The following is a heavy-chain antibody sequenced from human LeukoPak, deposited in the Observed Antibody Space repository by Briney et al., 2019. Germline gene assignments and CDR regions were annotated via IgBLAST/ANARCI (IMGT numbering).Heavy chain of an antibody. J-gene: IGHJ4*02. CDR2: INHSGST. Sequence: TSETLSLTCAVYVGSFRGYYWSWIRQPPGKGLEWIGEINHSGSTNYNPSLKSRVTISVDTSKNQCSLKLSSVTAADTAVYYCARGSTYSSGLHWGQGTLVTVSS. V-gene: IGHV4-34*01. CDR3: ARGSTYSSGLH. D-gene: IGHD6-19*01. CDR1: VGSFRGYY.